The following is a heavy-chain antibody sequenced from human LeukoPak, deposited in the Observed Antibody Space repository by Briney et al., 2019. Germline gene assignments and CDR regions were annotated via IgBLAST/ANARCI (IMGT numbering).Heavy chain of an antibody. D-gene: IGHD3-10*01. J-gene: IGHJ4*02. V-gene: IGHV4-59*01. CDR2: IYYSGST. Sequence: SETLSLTCTVSGGSISSYYWSWIRQPPGKGLEWIGYIYYSGSTNYNPSLKSRVTISVDTSKNQFSLKLSSVTAADTAVYYCAKDLEFAYGSGTVSYDYWGQGTLVTVSS. CDR3: AKDLEFAYGSGTVSYDY. CDR1: GGSISSYY.